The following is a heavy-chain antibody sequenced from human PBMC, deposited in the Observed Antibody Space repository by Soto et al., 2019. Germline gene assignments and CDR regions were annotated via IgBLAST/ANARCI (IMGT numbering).Heavy chain of an antibody. CDR2: INSDGSST. CDR3: ARGSIVGAPSRY. CDR1: GFTFSSYW. Sequence: EVQLVESGGGLVQPGGSLRLSCAASGFTFSSYWMHWVRQAPGKGLVWVSRINSDGSSTSYADSVKGRFTISRDNAKNTLYRQMNSLRADETAVYYCARGSIVGAPSRYWGQGTLVTVSS. D-gene: IGHD1-26*01. V-gene: IGHV3-74*01. J-gene: IGHJ4*02.